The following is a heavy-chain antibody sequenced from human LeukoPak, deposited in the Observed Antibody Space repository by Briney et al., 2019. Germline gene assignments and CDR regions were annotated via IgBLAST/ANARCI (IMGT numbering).Heavy chain of an antibody. CDR2: TNPSSRNR. Sequence: ASVKVSCKASGYTFTDYEINWVRQASGQGLEWMGWTNPSSRNRAYAPKFEGRVTMTTDTSTSTAYMELRSLTSEETAVYFCARTTSFTASGYDYWGQGTLVTVSS. V-gene: IGHV1-8*01. CDR3: ARTTSFTASGYDY. CDR1: GYTFTDYE. D-gene: IGHD6-25*01. J-gene: IGHJ4*02.